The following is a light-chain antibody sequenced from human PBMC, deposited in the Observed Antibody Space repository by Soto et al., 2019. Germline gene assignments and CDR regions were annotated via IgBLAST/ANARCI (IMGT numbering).Light chain of an antibody. CDR1: QSISSW. CDR3: QQYDSYPLT. J-gene: IGKJ4*01. Sequence: DIQMTQSPSSLSASVGDRVTITCRASQSISSWLAWYQQKPGEAPKFLVYLASTLESGVPSRFSGSGSGTEFTLTVDSLQPDDSATYYCQQYDSYPLTFGGGTKVEIK. CDR2: LAS. V-gene: IGKV1-5*03.